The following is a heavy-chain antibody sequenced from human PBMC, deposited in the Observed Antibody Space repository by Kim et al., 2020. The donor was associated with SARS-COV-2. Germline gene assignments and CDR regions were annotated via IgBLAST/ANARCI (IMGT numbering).Heavy chain of an antibody. CDR1: GFTFSDYY. D-gene: IGHD1-26*01. V-gene: IGHV3-11*03. Sequence: GGSLRLSCAASGFTFSDYYMSWIRQAPGKGLEWVSYISSSSSYTNYADSVKGRFTISRDNAKNSLYLQMNSLRAEDTAVYYCARLGGIVGATTSVVKAFDIWGQGTMVTVSS. J-gene: IGHJ3*02. CDR2: ISSSSSYT. CDR3: ARLGGIVGATTSVVKAFDI.